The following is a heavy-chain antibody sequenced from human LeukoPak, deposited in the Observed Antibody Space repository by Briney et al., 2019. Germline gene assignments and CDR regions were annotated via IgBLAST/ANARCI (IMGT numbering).Heavy chain of an antibody. J-gene: IGHJ4*02. Sequence: GASVKVSCKASGYTFTSYGISWVRQAPGQGLEWMGWISAYNGNTNYAQKLQGRVTMTTVTSTSTAYMELRSLRSDDTAVYYCARPAGYYDILTGYLDYWGQGTLVTVSS. D-gene: IGHD3-9*01. CDR2: ISAYNGNT. CDR3: ARPAGYYDILTGYLDY. CDR1: GYTFTSYG. V-gene: IGHV1-18*04.